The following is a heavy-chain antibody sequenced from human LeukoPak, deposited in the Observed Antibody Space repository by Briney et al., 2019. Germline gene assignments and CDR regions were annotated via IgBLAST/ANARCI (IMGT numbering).Heavy chain of an antibody. D-gene: IGHD4-23*01. CDR2: INPNSGGT. Sequence: ASVKVSCKASGYTFTGYYMHWVRQASGQGLEWMGWINPNSGGTNYAQKFQGRVTMTRDTSISTAYMELSRLRSDDTAVYYCAGETTVVTPCWFDPWGQGTLVTVSS. V-gene: IGHV1-2*02. CDR3: AGETTVVTPCWFDP. CDR1: GYTFTGYY. J-gene: IGHJ5*02.